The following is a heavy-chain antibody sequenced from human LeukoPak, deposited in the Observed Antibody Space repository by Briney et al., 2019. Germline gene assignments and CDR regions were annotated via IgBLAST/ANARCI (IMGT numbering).Heavy chain of an antibody. CDR2: IRPDASDT. J-gene: IGHJ4*02. Sequence: PGGSLRLSCAASGFTFISYGMHWVRQAPGKGLEWVANIRPDASDTGYVDSVKGRFTISRDNAKNLLYLQMNSLRVDDTAVYYCTSTSLGANEDYWGQGTRVTVSS. V-gene: IGHV3-7*03. CDR3: TSTSLGANEDY. D-gene: IGHD1-26*01. CDR1: GFTFISYG.